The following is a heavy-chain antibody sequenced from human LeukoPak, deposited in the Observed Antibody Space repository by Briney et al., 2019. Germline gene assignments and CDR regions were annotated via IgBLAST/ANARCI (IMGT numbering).Heavy chain of an antibody. CDR1: GFTFSSYG. CDR2: ISYDGSNK. V-gene: IGHV3-30*18. Sequence: PGRSLRLSCAASGFTFSSYGMHWVRQAPGKGLEWVAVISYDGSNKYYADSVKGRFTISRDNSKNTLYLQMNSLRAEDTAVYYCAKYPFGYYYGSRDYGMDVWGQGTTVTVSS. D-gene: IGHD3-10*01. CDR3: AKYPFGYYYGSRDYGMDV. J-gene: IGHJ6*02.